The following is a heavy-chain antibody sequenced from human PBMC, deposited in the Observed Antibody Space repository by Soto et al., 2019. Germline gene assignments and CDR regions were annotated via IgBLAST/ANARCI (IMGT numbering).Heavy chain of an antibody. D-gene: IGHD2-21*02. Sequence: PSETLSLTCAVSGDSISSDKWWSWVRQPPGKGLKWIGEIHHSGRTNYNPSLKSRVTILVEKSKNQVSLELSSMTAADTAVYYCARGGDWQFDYWGQGTLVTVSS. CDR1: GDSISSDKW. CDR3: ARGGDWQFDY. CDR2: IHHSGRT. J-gene: IGHJ4*02. V-gene: IGHV4-4*02.